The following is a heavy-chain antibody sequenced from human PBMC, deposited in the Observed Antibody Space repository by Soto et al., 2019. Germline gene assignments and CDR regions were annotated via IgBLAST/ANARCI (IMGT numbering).Heavy chain of an antibody. CDR1: GFSLTTSGVG. Sequence: QITLNESGPTQVKPRQTLTLTCTFSGFSLTTSGVGVGWIRQSPGKAPERLALLYWDDDKRYSPSLKSRLPIPQDTSKKLVVLAMADSDPADTATYYCAHRVLRSVFGLVTTTAIYFDFCGQGTPGSVAS. D-gene: IGHD3-3*01. CDR3: AHRVLRSVFGLVTTTAIYFDF. CDR2: LYWDDDK. J-gene: IGHJ4*02. V-gene: IGHV2-5*02.